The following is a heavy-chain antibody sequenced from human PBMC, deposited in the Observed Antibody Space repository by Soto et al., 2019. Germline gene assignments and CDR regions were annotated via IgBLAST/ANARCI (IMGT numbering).Heavy chain of an antibody. V-gene: IGHV3-21*01. J-gene: IGHJ4*02. Sequence: EVQLVESGGGLVKPGGSLRLSCAAFGCTFTRDSMNWVRQAPGKGLEWVSSISSTTNYIYYADSMKGRFTVSRDNAKNSVYLEMNSLSAEDTAVYYCARESEDLTSNFDYWGQATLVTVSS. CDR1: GCTFTRDS. CDR2: ISSTTNYI. CDR3: ARESEDLTSNFDY.